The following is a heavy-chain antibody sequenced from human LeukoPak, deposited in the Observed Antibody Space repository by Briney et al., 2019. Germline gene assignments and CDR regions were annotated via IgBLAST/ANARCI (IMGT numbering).Heavy chain of an antibody. CDR1: GGSISSYY. CDR2: IYTSGST. CDR3: ARDIRFLEWLSFDY. V-gene: IGHV4-4*07. Sequence: PSETLSLTCTVSGGSISSYYWSWIRQPAGKGLEWIGRIYTSGSTNYNPSLKSRVTMSVDTSKNQFSLKLSSVTAADTAVYYCARDIRFLEWLSFDYWGQGTLVTVSS. J-gene: IGHJ4*02. D-gene: IGHD3-3*01.